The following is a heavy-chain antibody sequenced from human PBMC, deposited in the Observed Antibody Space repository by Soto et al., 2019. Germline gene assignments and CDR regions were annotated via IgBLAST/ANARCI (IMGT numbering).Heavy chain of an antibody. CDR3: ATWSLKVLPTASGDY. J-gene: IGHJ4*02. V-gene: IGHV3-15*01. CDR2: IKSKIDAAIT. D-gene: IGHD2-21*02. Sequence: PGGSLRLSCVASGFSFTNAWMTWVRQAPGKGLEWVGRIKSKIDAAITDYAAPVKGRFTISRDDSKNTLYLQMSSLKTEDTGVYYCATWSLKVLPTASGDYWGQGILVTVSS. CDR1: GFSFTNAW.